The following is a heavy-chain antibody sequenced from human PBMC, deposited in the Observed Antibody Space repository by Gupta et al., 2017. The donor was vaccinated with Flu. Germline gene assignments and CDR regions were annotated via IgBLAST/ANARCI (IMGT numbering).Heavy chain of an antibody. V-gene: IGHV3-48*03. CDR1: GFTFTYYE. J-gene: IGHJ4*02. Sequence: EVRLVESGGGLVQPGGSLRLSCAASGFTFTYYEMNWVRQAPGKGLEWISYISSSGTAMYYADSVKGRFTISRDNAKNSVYLQMNSLRAEDTAVYYCARDAVLGSLFDYWGQGTLVTVSS. D-gene: IGHD3-10*02. CDR3: ARDAVLGSLFDY. CDR2: ISSSGTAM.